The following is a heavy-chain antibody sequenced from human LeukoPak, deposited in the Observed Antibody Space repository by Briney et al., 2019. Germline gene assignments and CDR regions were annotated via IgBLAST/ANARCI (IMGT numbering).Heavy chain of an antibody. CDR1: GFTFSNYW. CDR3: ARVIVTVPGQSDYFDY. Sequence: PGGSLRLSCATSGFTFSNYWMCWVRQAPGKGLEWVANIRQDGGDKYYADSVKGRFTISRDNAKNSLYLQMNSLRAEDTAVYSCARVIVTVPGQSDYFDYWGQGTPVTFSS. CDR2: IRQDGGDK. J-gene: IGHJ4*02. D-gene: IGHD2/OR15-2a*01. V-gene: IGHV3-7*03.